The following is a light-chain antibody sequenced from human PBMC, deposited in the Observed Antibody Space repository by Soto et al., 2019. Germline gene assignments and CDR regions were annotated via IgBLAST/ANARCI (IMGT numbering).Light chain of an antibody. CDR2: DNN. CDR1: SSKIGNNY. Sequence: QSVLTQPPSVSAAPGQKVKISCSGSSSKIGNNYVSWYQPVPGTSPKLLIYDNNKRPSGIPDRFSGSKSGTSATLGITGLQTGDEADYYCGTWDSSLSAVFGGGTKVTVL. J-gene: IGLJ2*01. CDR3: GTWDSSLSAV. V-gene: IGLV1-51*01.